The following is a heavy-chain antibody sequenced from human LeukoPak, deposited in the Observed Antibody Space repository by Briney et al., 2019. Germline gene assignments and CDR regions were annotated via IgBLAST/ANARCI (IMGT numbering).Heavy chain of an antibody. CDR3: ARDSPISMDYDILTGYYYYYGMDV. CDR1: GFTFSRHA. V-gene: IGHV3-30*03. D-gene: IGHD3-9*01. J-gene: IGHJ6*02. CDR2: ISYDGSNK. Sequence: GRSLRLSCAASGFTFSRHAMYWVRQAPGKGLEWVAVISYDGSNKNYADSVKGRFTISRDNAKNSLYLQMNSLRAEDTAVYYCARDSPISMDYDILTGYYYYYGMDVWGQGTTVTVSS.